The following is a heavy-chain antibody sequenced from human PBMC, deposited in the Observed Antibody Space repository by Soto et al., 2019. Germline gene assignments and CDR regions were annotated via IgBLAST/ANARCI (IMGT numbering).Heavy chain of an antibody. CDR3: ARVQVLLWFGELPSVFDY. Sequence: GGSLRLSCAASGFTLSDYYMSWIRQAPGKGLEWVSYISSSGSTIYYADSVKGRFTISRDNAKNSLYLQMNSLRAEDTAVYYCARVQVLLWFGELPSVFDYWGQGTLVTVSS. J-gene: IGHJ4*02. V-gene: IGHV3-11*01. CDR2: ISSSGSTI. CDR1: GFTLSDYY. D-gene: IGHD3-10*01.